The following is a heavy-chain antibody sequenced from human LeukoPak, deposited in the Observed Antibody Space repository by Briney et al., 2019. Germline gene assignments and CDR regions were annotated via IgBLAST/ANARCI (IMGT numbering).Heavy chain of an antibody. V-gene: IGHV4-34*01. J-gene: IGHJ6*03. CDR2: INHSGSA. CDR1: GGSFSGYY. D-gene: IGHD4-17*01. Sequence: PSETLSLTCAVYGGSFSGYYWSWIRQPPGKWLEWIGEINHSGSANYNPSLKSRVTISVDTSKKQFSLKLSSVTAADTAVYYCARRATVMGHYYYYMDVWDKGTTVTISS. CDR3: ARRATVMGHYYYYMDV.